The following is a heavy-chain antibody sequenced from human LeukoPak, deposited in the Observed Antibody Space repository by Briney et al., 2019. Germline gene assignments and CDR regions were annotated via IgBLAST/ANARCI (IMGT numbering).Heavy chain of an antibody. Sequence: PSETLSLTCTVSGGSISSYYWSWIRQPPGKGLEWIGYIYYSGSTNYNPSLKSRVTISVDTSKNQFPLKLSSVTAADTAVYYCARVSGYDWESFYDYWGQGTLVTVSS. J-gene: IGHJ4*02. D-gene: IGHD5-12*01. V-gene: IGHV4-59*01. CDR3: ARVSGYDWESFYDY. CDR2: IYYSGST. CDR1: GGSISSYY.